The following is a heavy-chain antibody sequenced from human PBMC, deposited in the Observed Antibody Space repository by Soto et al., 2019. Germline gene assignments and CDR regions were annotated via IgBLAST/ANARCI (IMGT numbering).Heavy chain of an antibody. J-gene: IGHJ4*02. V-gene: IGHV3-9*01. CDR1: GFTFDHYA. D-gene: IGHD6-13*01. CDR3: AKSMIAAAGHHIDY. CDR2: ISWNSCNI. Sequence: EVQLVESGGGLVQPGRSLRLSCAASGFTFDHYAMHWVRQAPGKGLEWVSCISWNSCNIGSADSVKGRFTISRDNAQNSLYLQMNSLRAEDTALYYCAKSMIAAAGHHIDYWGKGTLVTVSS.